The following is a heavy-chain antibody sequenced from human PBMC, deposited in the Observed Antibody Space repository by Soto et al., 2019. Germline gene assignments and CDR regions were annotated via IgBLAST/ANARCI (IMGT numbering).Heavy chain of an antibody. CDR3: ARGYSSGYYYRRFDY. CDR2: IYYSGST. D-gene: IGHD3-22*01. V-gene: IGHV4-30-4*01. CDR1: GGSISSGAYY. Sequence: QVQLQESGPGLVKPSQTLSLTCTVSGGSISSGAYYWSWIRQPPGKGLEWIGYIYYSGSTYYNTSLSSRCTVSADTSKHQFYVKRSSVTAADTAVYYCARGYSSGYYYRRFDYWGQGTLVTVSS. J-gene: IGHJ4*02.